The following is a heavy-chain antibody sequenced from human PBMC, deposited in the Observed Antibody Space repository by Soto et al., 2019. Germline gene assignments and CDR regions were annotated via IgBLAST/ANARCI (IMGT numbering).Heavy chain of an antibody. CDR2: TYYRSKWYN. J-gene: IGHJ6*01. V-gene: IGHV6-1*01. D-gene: IGHD5-12*01. CDR1: GDTVSSNSAA. CDR3: TRGFDSGYDLGG. Sequence: PSQTLSLTCAISGDTVSSNSAAWSWIRQSPSRGLEWLGRTYYRSKWYNDYAVSVKSRITINADTSKKQFSQHLNSMTPEDSAVNYCTRGFDSGYDLGGWGQGTTGTVSS.